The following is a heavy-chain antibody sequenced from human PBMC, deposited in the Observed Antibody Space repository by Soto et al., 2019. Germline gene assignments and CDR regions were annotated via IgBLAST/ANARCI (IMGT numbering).Heavy chain of an antibody. CDR3: ARGTADYGSGTTKNYYYYYGMDV. Sequence: SETLSLTCAVYGGSFSGYYWSWIRQPPGKGLEWIGEINHSGSTNYNPSLKSRVTISVDTSKNQFSLKLSSVTAADTAVYYCARGTADYGSGTTKNYYYYYGMDVWGQGTTVTVSS. V-gene: IGHV4-34*01. CDR2: INHSGST. J-gene: IGHJ6*02. D-gene: IGHD3-10*01. CDR1: GGSFSGYY.